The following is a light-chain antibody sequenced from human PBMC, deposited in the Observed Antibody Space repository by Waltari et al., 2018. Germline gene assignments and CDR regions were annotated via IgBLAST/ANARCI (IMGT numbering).Light chain of an antibody. V-gene: IGKV3-15*01. CDR2: GAS. J-gene: IGKJ2*03. CDR3: QQYSNWPPYS. CDR1: QSVGSK. Sequence: DTVMTQSPATLSVSPGERVALSCRASQSVGSKLAWHQQKPGQAPRLLIYGASTRATGLPGRFSGSGSGTEFTLTISSLQSEDFAIYYCQQYSNWPPYSFGQGTKLEI.